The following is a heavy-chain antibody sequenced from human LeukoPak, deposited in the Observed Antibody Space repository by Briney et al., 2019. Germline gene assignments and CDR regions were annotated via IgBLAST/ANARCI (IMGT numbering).Heavy chain of an antibody. J-gene: IGHJ4*02. CDR1: GGSISSGGYY. D-gene: IGHD4-17*01. CDR2: IYYSGST. CDR3: ARDPLDYGDSI. V-gene: IGHV4-31*03. Sequence: SETLSLTCTVSGGSISSGGYYWSWIRQHPGKGLEWTGYIYYSGSTYYNPSLKSRVTISVDTSKNQFSLKLSSVTAADTAVYYCARDPLDYGDSIWGQGTLVTVSS.